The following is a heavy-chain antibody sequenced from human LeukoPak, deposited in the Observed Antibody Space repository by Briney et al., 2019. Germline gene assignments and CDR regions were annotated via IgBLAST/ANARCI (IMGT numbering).Heavy chain of an antibody. V-gene: IGHV3-7*03. CDR3: ARGGGLDV. Sequence: GGSLRLSCAASGFTLSGYFMSWARQAPGKGLEWVASINHNGNVNYYVDSVKGRFTISRDNAKNSLYLQMSNLRAEDTAVYFCARGGGLDVWGQGATVTVSS. CDR1: GFTLSGYF. J-gene: IGHJ6*02. CDR2: INHNGNVN. D-gene: IGHD3-16*01.